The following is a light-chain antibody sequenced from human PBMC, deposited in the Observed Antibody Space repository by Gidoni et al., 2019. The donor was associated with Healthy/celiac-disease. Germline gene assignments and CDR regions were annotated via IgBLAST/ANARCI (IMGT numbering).Light chain of an antibody. V-gene: IGKV1-39*01. CDR3: QQSYSTPLT. J-gene: IGKJ4*01. Sequence: DIQVTQSPSSLSASVGERVTITCRASQSIGSYLKWYQQKPGKAPKLLIYAASSLQSGLPSRFSGSGSGTDFTLTISSLQPEDFATYYCQQSYSTPLTFGGGTKVEIK. CDR2: AAS. CDR1: QSIGSY.